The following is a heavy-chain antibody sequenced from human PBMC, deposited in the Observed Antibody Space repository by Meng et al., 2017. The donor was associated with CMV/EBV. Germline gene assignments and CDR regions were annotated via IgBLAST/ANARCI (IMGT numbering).Heavy chain of an antibody. V-gene: IGHV2-70D*14. Sequence: SGPTLVKPPQTLTLTCSFSGFSLSTNGVRVSWIRQPPGKALEWLARIDWDGDKFYSKSLKTRLTMSKGTSKNRVVLTMTHMDPEDTATYYCARIRRGGDWIFDYWGQGILVTVSS. CDR2: IDWDGDK. J-gene: IGHJ4*02. CDR3: ARIRRGGDWIFDY. CDR1: GFSLSTNGVR. D-gene: IGHD2-21*01.